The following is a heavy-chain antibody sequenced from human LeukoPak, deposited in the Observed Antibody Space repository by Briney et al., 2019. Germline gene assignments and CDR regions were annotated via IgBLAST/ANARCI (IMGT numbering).Heavy chain of an antibody. CDR3: AKDRHVLRYFDWLPVPDY. J-gene: IGHJ4*02. CDR2: ISGSGGSI. CDR1: GFIFSSYW. V-gene: IGHV3-23*01. Sequence: HPGGSLRLSCAASGFIFSSYWMTWVRQAPGKGLEWVSAISGSGGSIYYADSVKGRFTISRDNSKNTLYLQMNSLRAEDTAVYYCAKDRHVLRYFDWLPVPDYWGQGTLVTVSS. D-gene: IGHD3-9*01.